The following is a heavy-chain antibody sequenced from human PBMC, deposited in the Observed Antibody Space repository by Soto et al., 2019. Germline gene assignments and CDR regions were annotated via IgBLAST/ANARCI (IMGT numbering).Heavy chain of an antibody. Sequence: QVQLQESGPGLVEPSGTLSLTCAVSGGSISSSNWWSWVRQPPGKGLEWLGEVYHSGGTNYNPSLKSPITISINTSKNQCSLKVTSVTAADTAVYHCARDAPNTGPFYSWGQGTLVTVSS. CDR1: GGSISSSNW. D-gene: IGHD7-27*01. CDR2: VYHSGGT. CDR3: ARDAPNTGPFYS. V-gene: IGHV4-4*02. J-gene: IGHJ4*02.